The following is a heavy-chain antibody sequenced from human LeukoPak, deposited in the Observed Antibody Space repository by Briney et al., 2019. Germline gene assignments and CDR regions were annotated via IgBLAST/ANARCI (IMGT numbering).Heavy chain of an antibody. J-gene: IGHJ4*02. D-gene: IGHD3-22*01. CDR2: ISSSGSTI. Sequence: PGGSLRLSCAASGLTFSSYEMNWVRQAPGKGLEWVSYISSSGSTIYYADSVKGRFTISRDNAKNSLYLQMNSLRAEDTAVYYCARSIYYYDSTHFDYWGQGTLVTVSS. CDR1: GLTFSSYE. CDR3: ARSIYYYDSTHFDY. V-gene: IGHV3-48*03.